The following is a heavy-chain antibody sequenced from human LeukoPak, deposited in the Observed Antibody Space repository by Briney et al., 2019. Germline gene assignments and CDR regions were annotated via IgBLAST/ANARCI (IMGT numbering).Heavy chain of an antibody. D-gene: IGHD5-24*01. CDR1: GFTFSNAW. CDR2: IKSKTDGGTT. J-gene: IGHJ4*02. CDR3: AKPTHPHGYNLDY. Sequence: PGGSLRLSCAASGFTFSNAWMNWVRQAPGKGLEWVGRIKSKTDGGTTDYAAPVKGRFTISRDDSKNTLYLQMNSLRAEDTAVYYCAKPTHPHGYNLDYWGQGTLVTVSS. V-gene: IGHV3-15*07.